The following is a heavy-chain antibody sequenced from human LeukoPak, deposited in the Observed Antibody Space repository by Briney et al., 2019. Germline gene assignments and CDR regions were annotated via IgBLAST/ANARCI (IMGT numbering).Heavy chain of an antibody. Sequence: PGGSLRLSCMGSGVSFTNYSLHWVRQAPGKGLEWVTVISYNGGKKYYADSVQGRFSVSRDNSKNTLYLQMNSLRAEDTAVYYCARARLPYVGDAFDIWGQGTMVTVSS. CDR2: ISYNGGKK. J-gene: IGHJ3*02. D-gene: IGHD1-26*01. V-gene: IGHV3-30-3*01. CDR3: ARARLPYVGDAFDI. CDR1: GVSFTNYS.